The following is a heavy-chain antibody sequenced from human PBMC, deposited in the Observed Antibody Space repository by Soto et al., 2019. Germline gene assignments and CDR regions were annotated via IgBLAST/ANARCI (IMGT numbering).Heavy chain of an antibody. CDR2: SYHSGGT. CDR3: ASVRGGYYYAMDV. CDR1: GGSISSSNW. D-gene: IGHD3-10*02. V-gene: IGHV4-4*02. J-gene: IGHJ6*02. Sequence: QVQLQESGPGLVKPSGTLSLTCAVSGGSISSSNWWSWVRQPPGKGREWIGESYHSGGTNYNPPLKXRVTISVDKSKNQFSLKLSSVTAADTAVYYCASVRGGYYYAMDVWGQGTXVTXX.